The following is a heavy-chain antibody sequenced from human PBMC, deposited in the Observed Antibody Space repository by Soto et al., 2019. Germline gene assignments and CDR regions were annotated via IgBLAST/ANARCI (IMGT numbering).Heavy chain of an antibody. CDR3: ARHRPSRYYVTSGYFPDF. J-gene: IGHJ4*02. CDR1: CDSISSSSHY. V-gene: IGHV4-39*01. CDR2: INYLGST. D-gene: IGHD3-22*01. Sequence: SETLSLTCTVSCDSISSSSHYWGLIRQPPGKGLEWIGIINYLGSTYYSPSLESRVTISVDTSKNQFSVKLSSVTAADTAVYYCARHRPSRYYVTSGYFPDFWGQGALVTVSS.